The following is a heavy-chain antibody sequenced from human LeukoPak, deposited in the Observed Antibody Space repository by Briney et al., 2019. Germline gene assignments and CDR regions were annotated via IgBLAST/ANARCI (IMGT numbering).Heavy chain of an antibody. D-gene: IGHD5-18*01. CDR2: INPNSGDT. CDR1: GYTFTGYY. Sequence: REASVKVSCKASGYTFTGYYMHWVRQAPGQGLEWMGWINPNSGDTNYAQKFQGRVTMTRDTSINTAYMELSRLRSDDTAVYYCARDRSPAPGRSYGRGHFDYWGQGTLVTVSS. CDR3: ARDRSPAPGRSYGRGHFDY. V-gene: IGHV1-2*02. J-gene: IGHJ4*02.